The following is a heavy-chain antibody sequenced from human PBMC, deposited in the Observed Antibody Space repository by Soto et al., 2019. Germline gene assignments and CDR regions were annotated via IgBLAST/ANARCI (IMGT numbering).Heavy chain of an antibody. Sequence: QVQVVQSGAEVKKPGSSVKVSCKASGGTFSSYTITWVRQAPGQGLEWLGRIIPIFGVTNYAQKFQDRLTMSADRPTTTAYMELISQTSADTAVYYCVRDWESTTQTWGFGDSWGQGTLVTVSS. CDR3: VRDWESTTQTWGFGDS. J-gene: IGHJ4*02. D-gene: IGHD3-10*01. CDR2: IIPIFGVT. V-gene: IGHV1-69*04. CDR1: GGTFSSYT.